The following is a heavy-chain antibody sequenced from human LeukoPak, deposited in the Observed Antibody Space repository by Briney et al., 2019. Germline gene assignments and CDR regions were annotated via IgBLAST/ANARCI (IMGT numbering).Heavy chain of an antibody. Sequence: ASVKVSCKASGYTFSSYDINWVRQATGQGLEWMGWMNPNSGNTGYAQKSQDRVTLTWDTSTSTAYMELSSLRSEDTAVYYCARKAVGDYWGQGALVTVSS. CDR1: GYTFSSYD. CDR3: ARKAVGDY. V-gene: IGHV1-8*02. D-gene: IGHD6-19*01. CDR2: MNPNSGNT. J-gene: IGHJ4*02.